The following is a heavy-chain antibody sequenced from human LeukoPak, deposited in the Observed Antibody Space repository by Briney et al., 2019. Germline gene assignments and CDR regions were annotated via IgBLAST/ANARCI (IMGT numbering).Heavy chain of an antibody. CDR1: GFTVSSNY. CDR2: IYTGGTT. CDR3: ARDRIAARLGVFDN. Sequence: GGSLRLSCAASGFTVSSNYMTWVRQAPGKGLEWVSIIYTGGTTYYADSVKGRFTISRDNSKNTLYLQMNSLRAEDTAVYYCARDRIAARLGVFDNWGQGTLVTVSS. V-gene: IGHV3-66*01. D-gene: IGHD6-6*01. J-gene: IGHJ4*02.